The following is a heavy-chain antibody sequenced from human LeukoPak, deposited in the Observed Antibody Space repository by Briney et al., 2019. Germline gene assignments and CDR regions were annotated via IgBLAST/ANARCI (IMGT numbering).Heavy chain of an antibody. CDR3: ARSYCSSTSCYGNDAFDI. CDR2: IIPIFGTA. D-gene: IGHD2-2*01. J-gene: IGHJ3*02. Sequence: SVKVSYKASGGTFSSYAISWVRQAPGQGLEWMGGIIPIFGTANYAQKFQGRVTITTDESTSTAYMELSSLRSEDTAVYYCARSYCSSTSCYGNDAFDIWGQGTMVTVSS. V-gene: IGHV1-69*05. CDR1: GGTFSSYA.